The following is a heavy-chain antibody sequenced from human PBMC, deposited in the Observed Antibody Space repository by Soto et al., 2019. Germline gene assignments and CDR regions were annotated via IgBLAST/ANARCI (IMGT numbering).Heavy chain of an antibody. J-gene: IGHJ6*02. V-gene: IGHV4-34*08. Sequence: PSDTLSHTSLDSGSTFRVYYWSWIRQPPRKGLEWIGEINHSGSTNYNPSLKSRVTISVDTSKNQFSLKLSSVTAADTAVYYCAVSTSSKSYYYGMDVWGQGT. D-gene: IGHD2-2*01. CDR1: GSTFRVYY. CDR3: AVSTSSKSYYYGMDV. CDR2: INHSGST.